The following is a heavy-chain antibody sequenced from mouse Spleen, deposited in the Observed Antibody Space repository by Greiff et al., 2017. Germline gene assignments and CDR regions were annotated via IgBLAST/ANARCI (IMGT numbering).Heavy chain of an antibody. Sequence: QVQLQQPGAELVKPGASVKMSCKASGYTFTSYWITWVKQRPGQGLEWIGDIYPGSGSTNYNEKFKSKATLTVDTSSSTAYMQLSSLTSEDSAVYYCARRGHRYDFWYFDVWGARTTVTVSS. D-gene: IGHD2-14*01. CDR1: GYTFTSYW. CDR2: IYPGSGST. CDR3: ARRGHRYDFWYFDV. J-gene: IGHJ1*01. V-gene: IGHV1-55*01.